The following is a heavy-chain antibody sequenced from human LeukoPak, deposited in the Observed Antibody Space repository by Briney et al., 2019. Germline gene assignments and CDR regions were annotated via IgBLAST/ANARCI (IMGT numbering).Heavy chain of an antibody. D-gene: IGHD2-15*01. CDR3: AKDQLNRFCSGGHCSTTHDY. CDR1: GFTFSSYG. V-gene: IGHV3-23*01. Sequence: GGSLRLSCAASGFTFSSYGMSWVRQAPGKGLGWVSAISGSRTSTYYADSVKGRFTISRDNSKNTLYLQMNSLRAEDTALYYCAKDQLNRFCSGGHCSTTHDYWGQGTLVTVSS. CDR2: ISGSRTST. J-gene: IGHJ4*02.